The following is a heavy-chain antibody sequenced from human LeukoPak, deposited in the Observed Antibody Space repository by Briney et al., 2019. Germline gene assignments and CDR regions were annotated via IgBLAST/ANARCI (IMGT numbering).Heavy chain of an antibody. J-gene: IGHJ6*03. V-gene: IGHV4-38-2*01. CDR1: GYSISSDYY. Sequence: SETLSLTCAASGYSISSDYYWACIRQPPVRVVEGIGILYHGRSTYYTPSLRSRFTISLDKSKNHLSLQLSSLGPADTAVYYCARRRGYSGYYYMDVWGKGTTVTVSS. D-gene: IGHD3-10*01. CDR2: LYHGRST. CDR3: ARRRGYSGYYYMDV.